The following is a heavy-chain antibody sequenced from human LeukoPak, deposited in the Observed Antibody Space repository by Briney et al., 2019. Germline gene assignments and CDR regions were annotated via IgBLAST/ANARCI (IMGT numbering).Heavy chain of an antibody. V-gene: IGHV4-34*01. CDR1: GGSFSGYY. D-gene: IGHD3-10*01. CDR3: AREYYDAFDI. Sequence: NPSETLSLTCAVYGGSFSGYYWSWIRQPPGKGLEWIGEINHSGSTNYNPSLKSRVTISVDTSKNQFSLKLSSVTAADTAVYYCAREYYDAFDIWGQGTMVTVSS. CDR2: INHSGST. J-gene: IGHJ3*02.